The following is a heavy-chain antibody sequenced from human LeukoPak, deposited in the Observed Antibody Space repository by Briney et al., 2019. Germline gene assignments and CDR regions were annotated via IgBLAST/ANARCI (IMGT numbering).Heavy chain of an antibody. J-gene: IGHJ4*02. CDR3: ARGTGIAAAGIDY. D-gene: IGHD6-13*01. V-gene: IGHV3-30*04. CDR2: ISYDGSNK. Sequence: GGSLRLSCAASGFTFSSYAMHWVRQAPGKGLEWVAVISYDGSNKYYAGSVKGRFTISRDNSKNTLYLQMNSLRAEDTAVYYCARGTGIAAAGIDYWGQGTLVTVSS. CDR1: GFTFSSYA.